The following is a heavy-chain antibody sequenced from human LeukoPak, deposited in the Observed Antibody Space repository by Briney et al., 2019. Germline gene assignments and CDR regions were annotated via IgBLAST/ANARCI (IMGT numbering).Heavy chain of an antibody. CDR1: GGTFSSYA. J-gene: IGHJ5*02. CDR2: IIPILGIA. D-gene: IGHD3-10*01. CDR3: ARVLPYYGSGSYYNFEVINNWFDP. Sequence: ASVKVSCKASGGTFSSYAISWVRQAPGQGLEWMGRIIPILGIAIYAQKFQGRVTITADKSTSTAYMELSSLRSEDTAVYYCARVLPYYGSGSYYNFEVINNWFDPWGQGTLVTVSS. V-gene: IGHV1-69*04.